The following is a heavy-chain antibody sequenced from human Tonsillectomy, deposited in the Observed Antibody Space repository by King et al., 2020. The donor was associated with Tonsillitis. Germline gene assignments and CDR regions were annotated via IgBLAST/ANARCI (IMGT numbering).Heavy chain of an antibody. CDR2: IDPSDSYT. D-gene: IGHD2-21*01. CDR3: ARGGENWFDS. CDR1: GYTFTSYW. Sequence: VQLVESGAEVKKPGESLRISCKGSGYTFTSYWISWVRQMPGKGLEWMGRIDPSDSYTRYNPSFQGQVTMSADKSITTAYLQWNSLKASDTAMYYCARGGENWFDSWGQGTLVTVSS. J-gene: IGHJ5*01. V-gene: IGHV5-10-1*03.